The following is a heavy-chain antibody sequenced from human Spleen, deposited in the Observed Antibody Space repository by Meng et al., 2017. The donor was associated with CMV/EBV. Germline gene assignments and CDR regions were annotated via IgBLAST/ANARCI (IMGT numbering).Heavy chain of an antibody. J-gene: IGHJ5*02. V-gene: IGHV4-30-4*08. CDR1: GDSVSSDDAC. D-gene: IGHD5-12*01. CDR3: ASEAMWLNWFDP. CDR2: IYYNAIT. Sequence: TVSGDSVSSDDACWPWIRQPPGRGPECIGYIYYNAITFHRPSLKNLLTLSIDTSRNQFSLKLTSVAAADTAVYFCASEAMWLNWFDPWGQGTLVTVSS.